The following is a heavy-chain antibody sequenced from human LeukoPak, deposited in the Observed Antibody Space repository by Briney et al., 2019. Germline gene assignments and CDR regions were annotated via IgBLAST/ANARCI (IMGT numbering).Heavy chain of an antibody. CDR1: GGSISSGSYY. CDR2: IYRSGST. V-gene: IGHV4-61*09. CDR3: ARGVGSSWPYYYYYMDV. Sequence: SQTLSLTCTVSGGSISSGSYYWSWIRQPAGKRLEWIGHIYRSGSTNYNPSLKSRVTISVDTSKNQFSLKLSSVTSADTAVYYCARGVGSSWPYYYYYMDVWGKGTTVTISS. D-gene: IGHD6-13*01. J-gene: IGHJ6*03.